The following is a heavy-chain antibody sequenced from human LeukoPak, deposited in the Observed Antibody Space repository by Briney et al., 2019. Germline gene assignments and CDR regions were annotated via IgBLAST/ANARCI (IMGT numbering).Heavy chain of an antibody. CDR2: IIPIFGTA. CDR3: ARGITRPIGQFVPVDAFDI. J-gene: IGHJ3*02. D-gene: IGHD3-16*01. CDR1: GGTFSSYA. V-gene: IGHV1-69*06. Sequence: ASVKVSCKASGGTFSSYAISWVRQAPGQGLEWMGGIIPIFGTANYAQKFQGRVTITADKSTSTAYMELSSLRSEDTAVYYCARGITRPIGQFVPVDAFDIWGQGTMVTVSS.